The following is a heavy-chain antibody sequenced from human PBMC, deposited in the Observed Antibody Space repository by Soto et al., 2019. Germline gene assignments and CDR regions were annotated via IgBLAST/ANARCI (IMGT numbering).Heavy chain of an antibody. Sequence: ASVKVSCKASGYTLTSYGINWVRQAPGQGLEWMEWISAYNGDTNYAQKLQGRVTMTTDTSTSTAYMELRSLRYDDTALYYCARGMTPVDYWGQGTLVTVSS. CDR1: GYTLTSYG. CDR2: ISAYNGDT. D-gene: IGHD4-4*01. CDR3: ARGMTPVDY. J-gene: IGHJ4*02. V-gene: IGHV1-18*01.